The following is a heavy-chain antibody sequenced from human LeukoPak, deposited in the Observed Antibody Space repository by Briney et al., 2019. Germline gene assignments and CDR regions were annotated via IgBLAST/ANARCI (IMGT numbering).Heavy chain of an antibody. Sequence: GGSLRLSCAASGFTFSSYAMSWVRQPPGKGLEWVSIISASGGSTYYADSVKGRFTISRDKSKNYLQMNSLRGDDTAIYYCAKEVRVGEYYGSGSYFDYWGQGALVTVSS. CDR3: AKEVRVGEYYGSGSYFDY. CDR1: GFTFSSYA. V-gene: IGHV3-23*01. CDR2: ISASGGST. J-gene: IGHJ4*02. D-gene: IGHD3-10*01.